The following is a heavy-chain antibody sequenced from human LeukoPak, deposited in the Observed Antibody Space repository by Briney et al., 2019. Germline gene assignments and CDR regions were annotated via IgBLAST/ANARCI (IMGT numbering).Heavy chain of an antibody. D-gene: IGHD3-22*01. J-gene: IGHJ4*02. CDR1: GFTFDDYG. Sequence: GALRLSCAASGFTFDDYGMSWVRQAPGKGLEWVSGINWNGGSTGYADSVKGRFTISRDNAMNSLYLQMNSLRAEDTALYYCARDYYDSSGYYYPPPDYWGQGTLVTVSS. V-gene: IGHV3-20*04. CDR3: ARDYYDSSGYYYPPPDY. CDR2: INWNGGST.